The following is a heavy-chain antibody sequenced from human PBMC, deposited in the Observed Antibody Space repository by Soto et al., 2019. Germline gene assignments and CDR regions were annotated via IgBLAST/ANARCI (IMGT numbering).Heavy chain of an antibody. CDR3: ARLAYSVVVIFY. J-gene: IGHJ4*02. V-gene: IGHV4-39*01. Sequence: SETLSLTCTVSGGSISSSSYYWGWIRQPPGKGLEWIGSIYYSGSTYYNPSLKSRVTISVDTSKNQFSLKLSSVTAADTAVYYCARLAYSVVVIFYWGQGTLVTVSS. CDR2: IYYSGST. CDR1: GGSISSSSYY. D-gene: IGHD3-22*01.